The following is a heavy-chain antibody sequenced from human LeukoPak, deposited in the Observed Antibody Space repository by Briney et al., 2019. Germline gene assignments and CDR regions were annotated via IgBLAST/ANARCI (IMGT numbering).Heavy chain of an antibody. CDR3: ARGGYGGSGSYSYFDY. Sequence: SVKVSCKASGGTFSSYAISWVRQAPGQGLEWMGGIIPIFGTANYAQKFQGRVTITADESTSTAYMELSSLRPEDTAVYYCARGGYGGSGSYSYFDYWGQGTLVTVSS. CDR2: IIPIFGTA. J-gene: IGHJ4*02. D-gene: IGHD3-10*01. V-gene: IGHV1-69*01. CDR1: GGTFSSYA.